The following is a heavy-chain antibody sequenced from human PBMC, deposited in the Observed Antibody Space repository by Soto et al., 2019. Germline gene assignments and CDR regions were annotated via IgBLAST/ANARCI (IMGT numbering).Heavy chain of an antibody. CDR2: MNPNSGNT. D-gene: IGHD6-19*01. CDR3: ARGAPARIAVAGTGFDY. Sequence: ASVKVSCKASGYTFTSYDINWVRQATGQGLERMGWMNPNSGNTGYAQKFQGRVTMTRNTSISTAYMELSSLRSEDTAVYYCARGAPARIAVAGTGFDYWGQGTLVTVSS. J-gene: IGHJ4*02. CDR1: GYTFTSYD. V-gene: IGHV1-8*01.